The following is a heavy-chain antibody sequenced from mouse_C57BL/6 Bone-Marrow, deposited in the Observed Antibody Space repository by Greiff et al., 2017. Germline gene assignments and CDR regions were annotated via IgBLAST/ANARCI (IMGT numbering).Heavy chain of an antibody. CDR3: ARETGTETWFAY. J-gene: IGHJ3*01. V-gene: IGHV1-81*01. D-gene: IGHD4-1*01. Sequence: QVQLKESGAELARPGASVKLSCKASGYTFTSYGISWVKQRTGQGLEWIGEIYPRSGNTYYNEKFKGKATLTADKSSSTAYMELRSLTSEDSAVYFCARETGTETWFAYWGQGTLVTVSA. CDR1: GYTFTSYG. CDR2: IYPRSGNT.